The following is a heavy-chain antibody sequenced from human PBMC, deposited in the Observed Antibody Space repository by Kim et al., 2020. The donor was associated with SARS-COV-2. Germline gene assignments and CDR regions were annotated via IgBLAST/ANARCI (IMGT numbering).Heavy chain of an antibody. CDR2: ISWNSGSI. J-gene: IGHJ6*02. CDR1: GFTFGDYA. V-gene: IGHV3-9*01. CDR3: AKDIWRSSSWSHYYYYGMDV. Sequence: GGSLRLSCAASGFTFGDYAMHWVRQAPGKGLEWVSGISWNSGSIGYADSVKGRFTISRDNAKNSLYLQMNSLRAEDTALYYCAKDIWRSSSWSHYYYYGMDVWGQGTTVTVSS. D-gene: IGHD6-13*01.